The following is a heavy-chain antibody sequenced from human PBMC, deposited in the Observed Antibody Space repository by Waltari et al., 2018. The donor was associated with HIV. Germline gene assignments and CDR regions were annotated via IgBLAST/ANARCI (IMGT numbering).Heavy chain of an antibody. CDR2: ISWNSETI. J-gene: IGHJ4*02. V-gene: IGHV3-9*01. Sequence: EVQLVESGGGLVQPGRSLRLSCAASGFIFNDYAMHWVRQAPGGGLGWVSGISWNSETIEYAGSVKGRFTLARDNAKKSLYLQLNSLRVDDTALYYCAKDVRYGDDAGGFDSWGQGILVTVSS. D-gene: IGHD4-17*01. CDR1: GFIFNDYA. CDR3: AKDVRYGDDAGGFDS.